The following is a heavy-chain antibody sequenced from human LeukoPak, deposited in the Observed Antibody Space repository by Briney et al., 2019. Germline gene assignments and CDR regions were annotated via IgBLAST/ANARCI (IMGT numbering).Heavy chain of an antibody. CDR1: GGSISSGSYY. Sequence: PSETLSLTCTVSGGSISSGSYYWSWIRQPAGKGLEWIGRIYTSGSTNYNPSLKSRVTISVDTSKNQFSLKLSSVTAADTAVYYCARESSSSDYWGQGTLSPSPQ. CDR3: ARESSSSDY. V-gene: IGHV4-61*02. CDR2: IYTSGST. D-gene: IGHD6-13*01. J-gene: IGHJ4*02.